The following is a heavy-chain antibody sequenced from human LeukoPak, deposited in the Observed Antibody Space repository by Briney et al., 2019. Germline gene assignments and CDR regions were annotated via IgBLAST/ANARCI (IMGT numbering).Heavy chain of an antibody. CDR3: ARDQGIAVAADAFDI. CDR1: GFTFSNYW. CDR2: IKTDGSEK. D-gene: IGHD6-19*01. J-gene: IGHJ3*02. V-gene: IGHV3-7*01. Sequence: GGSLRLSCEGSGFTFSNYWMGWVRQAPGKGLQWVANIKTDGSEKYYVDSVKGRFTISRDNAKNSLYLQMNSLRAEDTAVYYCARDQGIAVAADAFDIWGQGTMVTVSS.